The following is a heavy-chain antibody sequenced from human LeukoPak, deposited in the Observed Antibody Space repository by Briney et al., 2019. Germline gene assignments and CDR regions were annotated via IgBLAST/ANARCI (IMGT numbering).Heavy chain of an antibody. J-gene: IGHJ4*02. CDR1: GFTFSSYG. Sequence: PGGSLRLSCAASGFTFSSYGMHWVRQAPGKGLEWVAVIWYDGSNKYYADSVKGRFTISRDNSKNTLYLQMNSLRAEDTAVYYCARVPGHYYDSSGSYYFDYWGQGTLITVSS. D-gene: IGHD3-22*01. CDR2: IWYDGSNK. CDR3: ARVPGHYYDSSGSYYFDY. V-gene: IGHV3-33*01.